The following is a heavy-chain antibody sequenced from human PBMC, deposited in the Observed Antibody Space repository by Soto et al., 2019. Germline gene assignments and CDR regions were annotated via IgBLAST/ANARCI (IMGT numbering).Heavy chain of an antibody. Sequence: GGSLRLSCATSGLTFSNYAMSWVRQAPGGGLEWVSSMSGSSSTTYYADSVRGRFTISRDRSKNTLYLQMSSLRAEDTALYYCAKNQERELPRVIDFWGQGTLVTV. CDR3: AKNQERELPRVIDF. V-gene: IGHV3-23*01. J-gene: IGHJ4*02. CDR1: GLTFSNYA. CDR2: MSGSSSTT. D-gene: IGHD1-7*01.